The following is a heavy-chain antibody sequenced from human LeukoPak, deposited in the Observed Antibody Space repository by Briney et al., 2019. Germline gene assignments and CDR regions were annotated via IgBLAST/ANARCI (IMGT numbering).Heavy chain of an antibody. CDR2: VYSSGST. Sequence: SQTLSLTCTVSGGAISGYYWSWIRQPAGKGLEWLGRVYSSGSTKYNPSLESRVTMSVDTSKNQFSLKLNFVTAADTAVYYCARVGSGYDFFDYWGQGTLVTVSS. J-gene: IGHJ4*02. CDR1: GGAISGYY. V-gene: IGHV4-4*07. D-gene: IGHD3/OR15-3a*01. CDR3: ARVGSGYDFFDY.